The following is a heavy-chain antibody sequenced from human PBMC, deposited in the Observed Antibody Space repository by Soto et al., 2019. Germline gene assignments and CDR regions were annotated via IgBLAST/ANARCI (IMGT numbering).Heavy chain of an antibody. CDR3: ARDLWLGAMAGTKRGMGY. CDR2: IWYDGSNT. Sequence: QVQLVESGGGVVQPGRSLRLSCAASGFSFSSYGMHWVRQAPGKGLEWVAFIWYDGSNTYYADSVNGRFTISRDNSKNTLYLQMNSLRAEDTAVYYCARDLWLGAMAGTKRGMGYWGQGTLVTVSS. J-gene: IGHJ4*02. D-gene: IGHD6-19*01. V-gene: IGHV3-33*01. CDR1: GFSFSSYG.